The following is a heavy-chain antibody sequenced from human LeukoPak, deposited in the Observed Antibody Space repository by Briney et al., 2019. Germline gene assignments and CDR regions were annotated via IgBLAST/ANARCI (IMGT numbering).Heavy chain of an antibody. CDR3: AKEKSYYYDSSGYIPYYFDY. V-gene: IGHV3-33*06. J-gene: IGHJ4*02. Sequence: GGSLRLSCAASGFTFSSYGMHWVRQAPGKGLEWGAVIWYDGSNKYYADSVKGRFTISRDNSKNTLYLQMNSLRAEDTAVYYCAKEKSYYYDSSGYIPYYFDYWGQRTLVTVSS. D-gene: IGHD3-22*01. CDR2: IWYDGSNK. CDR1: GFTFSSYG.